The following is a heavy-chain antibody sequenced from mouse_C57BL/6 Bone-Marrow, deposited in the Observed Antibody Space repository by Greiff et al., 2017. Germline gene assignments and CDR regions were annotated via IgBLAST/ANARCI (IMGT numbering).Heavy chain of an antibody. Sequence: VNLVESGAELARPGASVKLSCKVSGYTFTSYGISWVKQRTGQGLEWIGEIYPRSGNSYYNEKFKGKATLTADKSSSTAYMELRSLTSEDSAVYFCAPVVNAMDYWGQGTSVAVSS. J-gene: IGHJ4*01. CDR2: IYPRSGNS. D-gene: IGHD1-1*01. CDR3: APVVNAMDY. CDR1: GYTFTSYG. V-gene: IGHV1-81*01.